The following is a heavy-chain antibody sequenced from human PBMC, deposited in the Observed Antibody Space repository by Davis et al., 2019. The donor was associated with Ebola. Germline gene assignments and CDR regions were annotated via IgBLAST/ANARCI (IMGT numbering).Heavy chain of an antibody. CDR3: ARHAVYGSSFDY. Sequence: SETLSLTCAVSGGSINTGTYYWGWIRQPPGERLEWIGSIYYSGKTYYNPSLESRVTLSVDTSKYQFSLTLTSVTAADTAVYYCARHAVYGSSFDYWGHGTLVTVS. CDR1: GGSINTGTYY. CDR2: IYYSGKT. J-gene: IGHJ4*01. V-gene: IGHV4-39*01. D-gene: IGHD2-15*01.